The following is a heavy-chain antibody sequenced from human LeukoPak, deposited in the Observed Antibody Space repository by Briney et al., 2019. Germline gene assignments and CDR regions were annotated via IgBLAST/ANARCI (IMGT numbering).Heavy chain of an antibody. CDR1: GFTFDDYA. CDR3: AKNSGYDFSLDY. CDR2: ISGDGGST. J-gene: IGHJ4*02. V-gene: IGHV3-43*02. D-gene: IGHD5-12*01. Sequence: GGSLRLSCAASGFTFDDYAMHWVRHAPGKGLEWVSLISGDGGSTYSADSVKGRFTISRDNSKNSLYLQMNSLRTEDTALYYCAKNSGYDFSLDYWGQGTLVTVSS.